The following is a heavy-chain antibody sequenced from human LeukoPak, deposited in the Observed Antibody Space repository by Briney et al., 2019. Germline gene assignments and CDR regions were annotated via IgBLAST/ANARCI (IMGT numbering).Heavy chain of an antibody. CDR3: ARGSYYMDV. CDR2: INTDGSSS. CDR1: GFTFSNYW. J-gene: IGHJ6*03. Sequence: PGGSLRFSCAASGFTFSNYWMHWVRQAPGKGLVWVSRINTDGSSSTYADSVKGRFTISRDNAKNTLYLQMNSLRAEDTAVYYCARGSYYMDVWGKGTTVTVSS. V-gene: IGHV3-74*01.